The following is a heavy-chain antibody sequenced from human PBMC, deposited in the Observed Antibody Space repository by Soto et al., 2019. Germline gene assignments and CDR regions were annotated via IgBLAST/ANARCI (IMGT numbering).Heavy chain of an antibody. CDR3: ARDIGYYYDTSGYADY. J-gene: IGHJ4*02. D-gene: IGHD3-22*01. Sequence: GASVKVSCKASGYTFTSYYMHWVRQAPGQGLEWMGIINPSGGSTGYAQKFQGRVTMTRDTSTSTVYMELSSLRSEDTAVYYCARDIGYYYDTSGYADYWGQGTLVTVSS. V-gene: IGHV1-46*01. CDR2: INPSGGST. CDR1: GYTFTSYY.